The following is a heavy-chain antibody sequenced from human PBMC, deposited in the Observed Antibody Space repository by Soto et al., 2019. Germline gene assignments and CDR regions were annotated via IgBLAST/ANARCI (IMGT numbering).Heavy chain of an antibody. CDR2: ISAYNGNT. V-gene: IGHV1-18*01. CDR1: GYTFTSYG. J-gene: IGHJ6*02. Sequence: QVPLVQSGAEVKKPGASVKVSCKASGYTFTSYGISWVRKAPGQGLEWMGWISAYNGNTNYAQKLQGRVTMTTDTSTSTAYMELRSLGSDDTAVYYCARRYFDWLLPSRYYGMDVWGQGTTVTVSS. D-gene: IGHD3-9*01. CDR3: ARRYFDWLLPSRYYGMDV.